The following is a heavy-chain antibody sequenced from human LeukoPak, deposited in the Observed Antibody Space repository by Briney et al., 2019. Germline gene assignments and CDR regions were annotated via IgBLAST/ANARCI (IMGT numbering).Heavy chain of an antibody. D-gene: IGHD6-13*01. CDR1: GGSVSSGSYY. V-gene: IGHV4-61*01. CDR3: ARDTQAAAGTDY. CDR2: IYYSGST. Sequence: SETLSLTCTVSGGSVSSGSYYWSWIRQPPGKGLEWIGYIYYSGSTNRNPSLKSRVTISVDTSKNQFSLKLSSVTAADTAVYYCARDTQAAAGTDYWGQGTLVTVSS. J-gene: IGHJ4*02.